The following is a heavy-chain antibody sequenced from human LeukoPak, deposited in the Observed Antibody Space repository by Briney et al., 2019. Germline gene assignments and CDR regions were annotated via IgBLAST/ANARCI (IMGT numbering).Heavy chain of an antibody. Sequence: SETLSLTCTVSGGSISSYYWSWIRQPPGRGLEWIGEINHSGSTNYNPSLKSRVTISVDTSKNQFSLKLSSVTAADTAVYYCASCSDNCYLRYFDLWGRGTLVTVSS. D-gene: IGHD2-21*02. J-gene: IGHJ2*01. CDR3: ASCSDNCYLRYFDL. V-gene: IGHV4-34*01. CDR1: GGSISSYY. CDR2: INHSGST.